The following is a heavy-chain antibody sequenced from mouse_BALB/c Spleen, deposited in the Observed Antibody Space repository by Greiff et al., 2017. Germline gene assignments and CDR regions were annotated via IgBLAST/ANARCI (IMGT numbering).Heavy chain of an antibody. Sequence: EVQVVESGGGLVQPKGSLKLSCAASGFTFNTYAMNWVRQAPGKGLEWVARIRSKSNNYATYYADSVKDRFTISRDDSQSMLYLQMNNLKTEDTAMYYCVRHWIYYGYHYAMDYWGQGTSVTVSS. CDR2: IRSKSNNYAT. D-gene: IGHD2-2*01. CDR1: GFTFNTYA. V-gene: IGHV10-1*02. J-gene: IGHJ4*01. CDR3: VRHWIYYGYHYAMDY.